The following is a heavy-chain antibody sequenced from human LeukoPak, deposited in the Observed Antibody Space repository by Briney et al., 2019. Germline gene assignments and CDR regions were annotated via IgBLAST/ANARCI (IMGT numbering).Heavy chain of an antibody. J-gene: IGHJ5*02. V-gene: IGHV3-66*01. CDR1: GFTVSSNY. Sequence: GGSLRLSCAASGFTVSSNYMSWVRQAPGKGLEWVSVIYSGGSTYYADSVKGRFTISRDNSKNTLYLQMNSLRAEDTAVYYCARDLRYCSSTSCWHNWFDPWGQGTLVTVSS. D-gene: IGHD2-2*01. CDR2: IYSGGST. CDR3: ARDLRYCSSTSCWHNWFDP.